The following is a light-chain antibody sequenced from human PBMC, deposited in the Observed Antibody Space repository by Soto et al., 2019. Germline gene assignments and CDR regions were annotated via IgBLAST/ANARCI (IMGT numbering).Light chain of an antibody. Sequence: DIQMTQSPSSLSASVGDRVTMTFGASQSISTYLHWYQQKLGKAPKLLIYGASNLQSGVPSRFSGSGSGTDFTLTISSLQPEDFATYYCQQANSFPITFGQGTRLEI. CDR1: QSISTY. J-gene: IGKJ5*01. V-gene: IGKV1-39*01. CDR2: GAS. CDR3: QQANSFPIT.